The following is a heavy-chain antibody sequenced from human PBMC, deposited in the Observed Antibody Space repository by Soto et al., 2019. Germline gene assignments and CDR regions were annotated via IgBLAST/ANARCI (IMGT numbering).Heavy chain of an antibody. CDR1: GFTLSSYS. D-gene: IGHD2-2*01. V-gene: IGHV3-21*01. Sequence: SLMLSCAGSGFTLSSYSMNWVRQAPAQGLEWVSSISSSSSYIYYAGSVKGRFTISRDNAKSSLYLQMNSLRAEDTAVYYCARGYQEGIVVVPADSDYWGQGTLVTV. CDR2: ISSSSSYI. CDR3: ARGYQEGIVVVPADSDY. J-gene: IGHJ4*02.